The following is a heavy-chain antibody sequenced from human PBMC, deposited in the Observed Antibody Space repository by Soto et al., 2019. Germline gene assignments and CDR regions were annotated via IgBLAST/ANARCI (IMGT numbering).Heavy chain of an antibody. V-gene: IGHV3-53*01. D-gene: IGHD3-10*01. J-gene: IGHJ4*02. CDR1: GFSVSGNY. CDR2: IYSGGSR. Sequence: VQLVESGGGLIQPGGSLRLSCEVSGFSVSGNYMSWVRQAPGKGLDWVSVIYSGGSRYYADSVRGRFTISRDESQNTLYLQMNNLRAEDTAVYYCARSMMVRGVLFDLWGRGSLVSVCS. CDR3: ARSMMVRGVLFDL.